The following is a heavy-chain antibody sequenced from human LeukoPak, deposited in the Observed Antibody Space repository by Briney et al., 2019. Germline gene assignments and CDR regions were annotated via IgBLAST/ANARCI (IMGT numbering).Heavy chain of an antibody. J-gene: IGHJ6*02. V-gene: IGHV4-4*02. CDR1: GGSISSSNW. D-gene: IGHD4-17*01. CDR3: ARDGHYPGVTRRYYYYGMDV. CDR2: IYHSGST. Sequence: PSETLSLTCAVSGGSISSSNWWSWVRQPPGKGLEWIGEIYHSGSTNYNPSLKSRVTISVDKSKNQFSLKLSSVTAADTAVYYCARDGHYPGVTRRYYYYGMDVWGQGTTVTVSS.